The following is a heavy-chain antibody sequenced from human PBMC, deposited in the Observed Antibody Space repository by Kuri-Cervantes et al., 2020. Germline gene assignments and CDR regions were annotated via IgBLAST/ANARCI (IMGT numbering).Heavy chain of an antibody. D-gene: IGHD3-3*01. CDR1: GYTFTSYG. CDR3: ARVGRRYDSWSGYYMGDWYYYGMDV. J-gene: IGHJ6*02. V-gene: IGHV1-18*01. CDR2: ISAYNGNT. Sequence: ASVKVSCKASGYTFTSYGISWVRQAPGQGLEWMGWISAYNGNTNYAQKLQGRVTMTTDTSTSTAYMELRSLRSDDTAVYYCARVGRRYDSWSGYYMGDWYYYGMDVWGQGTTVTVSS.